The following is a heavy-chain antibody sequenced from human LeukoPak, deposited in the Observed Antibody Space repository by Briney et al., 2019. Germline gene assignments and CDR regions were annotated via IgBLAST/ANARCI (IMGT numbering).Heavy chain of an antibody. CDR2: MNPNSGNT. D-gene: IGHD3-22*01. V-gene: IGHV1-8*01. Sequence: APVKVSCKASGYTFTSYDINWVRQATGQGLEWMGWMNPNSGNTGYAQKFQGRVTMTRNTSISTAYMELSSLRAEDTAVYYCARGIVAYYYDSSGTAWDYWGQGTLVTVSS. CDR1: GYTFTSYD. J-gene: IGHJ4*02. CDR3: ARGIVAYYYDSSGTAWDY.